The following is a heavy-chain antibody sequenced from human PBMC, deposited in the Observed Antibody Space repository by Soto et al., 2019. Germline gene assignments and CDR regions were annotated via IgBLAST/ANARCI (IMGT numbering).Heavy chain of an antibody. J-gene: IGHJ5*02. CDR1: GFSFSTYW. D-gene: IGHD6-19*01. Sequence: GGSLRLSCAASGFSFSTYWMSRVRQAPGKGLEWVANIKQDGRAEWYVDSVKGRFTISRDNSKNTLYLQMNSLRAEDTAVYYCARDLEGAVAGAWGQGTLVTVSS. V-gene: IGHV3-7*01. CDR3: ARDLEGAVAGA. CDR2: IKQDGRAE.